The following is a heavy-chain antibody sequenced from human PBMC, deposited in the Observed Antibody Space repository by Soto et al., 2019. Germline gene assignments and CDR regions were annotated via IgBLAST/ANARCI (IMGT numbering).Heavy chain of an antibody. J-gene: IGHJ5*02. D-gene: IGHD1-7*01. CDR3: ARVTRYNWNYFGWFDP. CDR2: IYSGGST. CDR1: GFTVSSNY. V-gene: IGHV3-66*01. Sequence: LRLSCAASGFTVSSNYMSWVRQAPGKGLEWVSVIYSGGSTYYADSVKGRFTISRDNSKNTLYLQMNSLRAEDTAVYYCARVTRYNWNYFGWFDPWGQGTLVTVSS.